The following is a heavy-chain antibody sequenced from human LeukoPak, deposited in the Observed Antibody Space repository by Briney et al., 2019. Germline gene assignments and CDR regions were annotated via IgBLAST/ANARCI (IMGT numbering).Heavy chain of an antibody. J-gene: IGHJ4*02. Sequence: GGSLRLSCAASGFTFSSYAMSWVRQAPGKGLDWVSAITNNGVSTYYADSVKGRFTISRDNSKNTLYLQVNSLRAEDTAVYYCAKYRGLQWLAYCFDYWGQGTLVTVSS. V-gene: IGHV3-23*01. CDR1: GFTFSSYA. CDR3: AKYRGLQWLAYCFDY. CDR2: ITNNGVST. D-gene: IGHD6-19*01.